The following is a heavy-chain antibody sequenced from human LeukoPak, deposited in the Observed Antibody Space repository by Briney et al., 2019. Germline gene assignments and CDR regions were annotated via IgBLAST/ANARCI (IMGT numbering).Heavy chain of an antibody. CDR2: ISFDGSNQ. J-gene: IGHJ4*02. Sequence: GGSLRLSCSASGFTFSSYGMHWVRPAPGKALEWVAFISFDGSNQYYADSVKRRFTISRNNSKNTQYLQMNSLRAEDTAVYYCANLLISGRWNLGIVYWGRGALV. CDR1: GFTFSSYG. CDR3: ANLLISGRWNLGIVY. V-gene: IGHV3-30*18. D-gene: IGHD1-7*01.